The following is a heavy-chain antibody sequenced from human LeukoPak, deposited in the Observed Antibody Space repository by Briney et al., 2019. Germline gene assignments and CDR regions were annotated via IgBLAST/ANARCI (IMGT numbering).Heavy chain of an antibody. CDR2: IGTDGTGT. D-gene: IGHD1-26*01. V-gene: IGHV3-74*01. Sequence: GGSLRLSCAASGFTFSSYWMPWVRQAPGKGLVWVSRIGTDGTGTTYADSVEGQFTISRDNAKNTLYLQMNSLRAEDTAVYYCARGQSSVSYYYQAFDYWGQGTLVTVSS. J-gene: IGHJ4*02. CDR3: ARGQSSVSYYYQAFDY. CDR1: GFTFSSYW.